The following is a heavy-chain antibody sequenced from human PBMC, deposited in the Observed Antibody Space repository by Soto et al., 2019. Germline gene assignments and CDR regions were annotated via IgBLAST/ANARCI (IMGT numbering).Heavy chain of an antibody. CDR2: ISAYNGNT. Sequence: ASVKVSCKASGYTFTSYGISWVRQAPGQGLEWMGWISAYNGNTNYAQKLQGRVTMTTDTSTSTAYMELRSLRSDDTAVYYCARGPWIQPRAGSFDYWGQGTLVTVTS. CDR1: GYTFTSYG. V-gene: IGHV1-18*01. CDR3: ARGPWIQPRAGSFDY. J-gene: IGHJ4*02. D-gene: IGHD5-18*01.